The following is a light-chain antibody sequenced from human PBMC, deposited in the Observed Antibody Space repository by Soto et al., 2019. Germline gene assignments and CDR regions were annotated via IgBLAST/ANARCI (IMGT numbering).Light chain of an antibody. CDR2: SND. J-gene: IGLJ3*02. CDR3: AAWDDSLSAWV. CDR1: TSNIGSSS. Sequence: QAPSASVTPGQRVTISCSGSTSNIGSSSVNWYQQLPGTAPKLLIYSNDQRPSGVPDRFSGSKSGTSASLAISGLQSEDEADYYCAAWDDSLSAWVFGGGTKLTVL. V-gene: IGLV1-44*01.